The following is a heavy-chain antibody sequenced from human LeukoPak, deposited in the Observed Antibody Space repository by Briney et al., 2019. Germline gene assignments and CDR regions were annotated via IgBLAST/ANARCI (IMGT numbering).Heavy chain of an antibody. D-gene: IGHD3-16*02. CDR2: IIPIFGTA. Sequence: SVKVSCKASGYTFTGYYMHWVRQAPGQGLEWMGGIIPIFGTANYAQKFQGRVTITADKSTSTAYMELSSLRSEDTAVYYCATAVVWGSYRTLDYWGQGTLVTVSS. V-gene: IGHV1-69*06. CDR1: GYTFTGYY. J-gene: IGHJ4*02. CDR3: ATAVVWGSYRTLDY.